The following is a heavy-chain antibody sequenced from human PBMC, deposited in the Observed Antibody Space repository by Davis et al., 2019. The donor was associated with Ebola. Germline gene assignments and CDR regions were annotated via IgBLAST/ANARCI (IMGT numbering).Heavy chain of an antibody. V-gene: IGHV5-51*01. Sequence: GGSLRLSCKGSGYSFTSYWIGWVRQMPGKGLEWMGIIYPGDSDTRYSPSFQGQVTISADKSISTAYLQWSSLKASDTAMYYCARGYGSRSYYSPAPIDYWGQGTLVTVSS. J-gene: IGHJ4*02. D-gene: IGHD3-10*01. CDR3: ARGYGSRSYYSPAPIDY. CDR2: IYPGDSDT. CDR1: GYSFTSYW.